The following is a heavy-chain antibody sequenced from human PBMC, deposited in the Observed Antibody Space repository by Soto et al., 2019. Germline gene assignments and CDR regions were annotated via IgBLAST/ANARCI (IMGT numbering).Heavy chain of an antibody. J-gene: IGHJ4*02. V-gene: IGHV4-39*01. CDR1: GDSITSINYY. CDR2: ISHSGRT. CDR3: ARQVSLFGVLPRIYYFDY. D-gene: IGHD3-3*01. Sequence: QLQLQESGPGMVKPSETLSLTCTVSGDSITSINYYWGWIRQPPGRGLEWIGSISHSGRTYFNSSLNSRVTMSVDTSRNEVALKLTSVTAADTAVYYCARQVSLFGVLPRIYYFDYWGQGTLVPVSS.